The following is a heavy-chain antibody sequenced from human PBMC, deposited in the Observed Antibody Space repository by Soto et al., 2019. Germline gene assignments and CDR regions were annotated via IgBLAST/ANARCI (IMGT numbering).Heavy chain of an antibody. V-gene: IGHV4-59*01. CDR3: ARDRSDNSNSYDAFDI. CDR2: ISGTGTT. CDR1: GDSIRSYY. D-gene: IGHD1-20*01. Sequence: LTCAVLGDSIRSYYCSWIRRPVGKGLEWIAYISGTGTTNYNPSLKSRVTISLDMSKNRVSLMLDCATAADTAVYYCARDRSDNSNSYDAFDIWGQGTMVTVSS. J-gene: IGHJ3*02.